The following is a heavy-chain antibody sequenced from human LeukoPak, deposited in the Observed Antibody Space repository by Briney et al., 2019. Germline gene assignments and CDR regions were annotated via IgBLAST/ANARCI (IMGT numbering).Heavy chain of an antibody. Sequence: PGGSLRLSCAASGFTFSNYGMHWVRQAPGKGLEWVAFIQYDGSGQYYADSVKGRLTFSRDNFKHTLYLQMNSLRPEDTAVYYCAKGSGWYLDYWGQGTLVTVSS. J-gene: IGHJ4*02. D-gene: IGHD6-19*01. V-gene: IGHV3-30*02. CDR2: IQYDGSGQ. CDR3: AKGSGWYLDY. CDR1: GFTFSNYG.